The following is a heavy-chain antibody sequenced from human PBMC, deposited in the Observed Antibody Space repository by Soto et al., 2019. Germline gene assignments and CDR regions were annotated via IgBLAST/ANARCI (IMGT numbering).Heavy chain of an antibody. D-gene: IGHD6-13*01. V-gene: IGHV1-69*10. CDR3: AFEAGYRDSYRY. J-gene: IGHJ4*02. CDR1: GGTFSSFA. CDR2: IIPNIGNT. Sequence: ASGKVSCKASGGTFSSFAISWGRQAPGQRLEWMGGIIPNIGNTSYAQKFQGRVTITGDTSTSTAYMELSSLRSEDTAVYYCAFEAGYRDSYRYWGQGTLDTVSS.